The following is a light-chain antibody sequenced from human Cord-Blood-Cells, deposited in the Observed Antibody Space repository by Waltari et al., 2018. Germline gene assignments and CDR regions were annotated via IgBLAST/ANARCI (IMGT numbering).Light chain of an antibody. CDR1: QSISSY. J-gene: IGKJ4*01. V-gene: IGKV1-39*01. CDR2: AAS. CDR3: QQSYSTHLT. Sequence: DIQMTQSPSSLSASVGDRVTITCRASQSISSYLNWYQQKPGKAPKLLIYAASSLQSGVPSRFSGSGSGTDCTLTISSLQPEDFATYYCQQSYSTHLTFGGGTKVEIK.